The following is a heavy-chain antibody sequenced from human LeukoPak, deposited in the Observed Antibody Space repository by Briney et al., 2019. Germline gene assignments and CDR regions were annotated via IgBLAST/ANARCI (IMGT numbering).Heavy chain of an antibody. CDR3: AKGGSSSWYGDDAFDI. D-gene: IGHD6-13*01. Sequence: GGSLRLSCAASGFTFSDYAMTWVRQAPGKGLEWVSAISGSGGTTYYADSLKGRFTISRDNSKNILYLQMNNLGAEDTALYYCAKGGSSSWYGDDAFDIWGQGTMVTVSS. CDR2: ISGSGGTT. J-gene: IGHJ3*02. CDR1: GFTFSDYA. V-gene: IGHV3-23*01.